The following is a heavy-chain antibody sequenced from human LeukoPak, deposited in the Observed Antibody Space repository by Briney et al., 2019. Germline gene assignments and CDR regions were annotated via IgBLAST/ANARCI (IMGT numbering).Heavy chain of an antibody. J-gene: IGHJ4*02. CDR2: ISGSGGST. Sequence: GGSLRLSCAASGFTFSNYAMSWVRQAPGKGLEWASAISGSGGSTYYADSVKGRFTISRDSSKNTLYLQMNSLRAEDTAVYYCAKDLMEWLPHYFDYWGQGTLVTVSS. V-gene: IGHV3-23*01. D-gene: IGHD3-3*01. CDR1: GFTFSNYA. CDR3: AKDLMEWLPHYFDY.